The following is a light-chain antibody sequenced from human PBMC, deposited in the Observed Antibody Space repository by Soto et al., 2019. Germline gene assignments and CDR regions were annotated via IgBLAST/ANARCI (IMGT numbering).Light chain of an antibody. CDR3: QQYDNWPPWT. V-gene: IGKV3-15*01. J-gene: IGKJ1*01. CDR1: QSVSSN. CDR2: GAS. Sequence: EIVITQSPAAQSVSPGETATLSCRASQSVSSNLVWYQQKPGQAPRLLIYGASIRATGIPARFSGSGSGTEFTLTISSLQSEDFAVYYCQQYDNWPPWTFGQGTKVDI.